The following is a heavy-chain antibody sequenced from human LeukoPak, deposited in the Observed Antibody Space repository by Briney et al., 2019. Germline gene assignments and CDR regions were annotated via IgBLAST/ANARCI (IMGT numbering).Heavy chain of an antibody. V-gene: IGHV3-30*02. D-gene: IGHD6-19*01. CDR3: ARVVAGPFDY. CDR2: IRYDGSNK. CDR1: GFTFSSYG. Sequence: GGSLRLSCAASGFTFSSYGMHWVRQAPGKGLEWVAFIRYDGSNKYYADSVKGRFTISRDNAKNSLYLQMNSLRAEDTAVYYCARVVAGPFDYWGQGTLVTVSS. J-gene: IGHJ4*02.